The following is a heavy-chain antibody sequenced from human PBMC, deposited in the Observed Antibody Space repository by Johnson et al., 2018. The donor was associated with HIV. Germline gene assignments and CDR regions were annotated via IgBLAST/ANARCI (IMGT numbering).Heavy chain of an antibody. J-gene: IGHJ3*02. CDR1: GFSFSDYY. V-gene: IGHV3-11*01. CDR2: ISSSGTTI. D-gene: IGHD3-22*01. CDR3: SREIRAEYYYDGSGYALDI. Sequence: QVQLVESGGGLVKPGGSLRLSCAASGFSFSDYYMSWIRQAPGKGLQWISYISSSGTTIYYADSVKGRFTISRDNAKKSLHLQMNSLRAEDTAVYHCSREIRAEYYYDGSGYALDIWGQGTMVTVSS.